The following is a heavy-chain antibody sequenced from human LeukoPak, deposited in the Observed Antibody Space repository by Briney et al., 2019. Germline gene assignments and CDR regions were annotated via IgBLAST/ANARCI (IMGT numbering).Heavy chain of an antibody. CDR1: GVIFSDYY. J-gene: IGHJ4*02. CDR3: TRGHTKIRH. V-gene: IGHV3-11*06. D-gene: IGHD1-1*01. Sequence: PGGSLRLSCAASGVIFSDYYMSWFRQAPGKGLEWISYISGSGIETYYADSVKGRFTVSRANAKNSQHLQMTSLRVEDTAVYYCTRGHTKIRHWGQGTLVTVSS. CDR2: ISGSGIET.